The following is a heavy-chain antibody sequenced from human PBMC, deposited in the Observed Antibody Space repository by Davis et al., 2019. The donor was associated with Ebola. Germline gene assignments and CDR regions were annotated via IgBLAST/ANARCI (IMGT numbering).Heavy chain of an antibody. J-gene: IGHJ4*02. CDR3: AKDGIVGASGY. CDR2: ISGSGGST. CDR1: GFTFSSYA. V-gene: IGHV3-23*01. Sequence: GESLKISCAASGFTFSSYAMSLVGQGQGKGLEGVSAISGSGGSTYYADSVKGRFTISRDNSKNTLYLQMNSLRAEDTAVYYCAKDGIVGASGYWGQGTLVTVSS. D-gene: IGHD1-26*01.